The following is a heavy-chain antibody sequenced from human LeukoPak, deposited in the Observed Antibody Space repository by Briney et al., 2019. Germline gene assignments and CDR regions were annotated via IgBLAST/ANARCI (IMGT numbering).Heavy chain of an antibody. V-gene: IGHV4-38-2*01. CDR3: ARHKDIVVVPAAIGHMDV. CDR1: GYSISSGYY. D-gene: IGHD2-2*02. J-gene: IGHJ6*03. Sequence: SETLSLTCAVSGYSISSGYYCGWIRQPPGQGLEWIGSIYHSGSTYYNPSLKSRVTISVDTSKNQFSLKLSSVTAADTAVYYCARHKDIVVVPAAIGHMDVWGKGTTVTVSS. CDR2: IYHSGST.